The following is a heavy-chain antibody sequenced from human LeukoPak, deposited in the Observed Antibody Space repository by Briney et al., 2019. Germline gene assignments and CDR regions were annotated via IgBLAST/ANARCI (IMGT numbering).Heavy chain of an antibody. CDR1: GGSISSGSYY. J-gene: IGHJ4*02. CDR3: AREYSSGWSHFDY. D-gene: IGHD6-19*01. Sequence: SQTLTLTCTVSGGSISSGSYYWSWIRQPAGKGLEWIGRIYTSGSTNYNPSLKSRVTISVDTSKNQFSLKLSSVTAADTAVYYCAREYSSGWSHFDYWGQGTLVTVSS. V-gene: IGHV4-61*02. CDR2: IYTSGST.